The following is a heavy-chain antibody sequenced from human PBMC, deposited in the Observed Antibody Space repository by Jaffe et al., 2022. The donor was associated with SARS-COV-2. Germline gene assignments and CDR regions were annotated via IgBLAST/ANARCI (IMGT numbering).Heavy chain of an antibody. D-gene: IGHD3-10*01. CDR1: GGSISSSSYF. V-gene: IGHV4-39*01. J-gene: IGHJ5*02. CDR3: ARHPYYGSGTYYNWFDP. Sequence: QLQLQESGPGLVKPSETLSLTCTVSGGSISSSSYFWGWIRQPPGKGLEYIGSLYYGGSTYYNPSLKSRVTISVDTSKKQFSLKLSAVTAADTAVYYCARHPYYGSGTYYNWFDPWGQGTLVTVSS. CDR2: LYYGGST.